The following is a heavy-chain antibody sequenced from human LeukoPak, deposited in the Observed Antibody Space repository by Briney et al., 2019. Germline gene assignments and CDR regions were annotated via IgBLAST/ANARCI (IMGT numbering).Heavy chain of an antibody. CDR1: GGSISSYY. CDR2: IYYSGST. Sequence: SETLSLTCTVSGGSISSYYWSWIRQPPGKGLEWIGYIYYSGSTNYNPSLKSRVTISVDTSKNQFSLKLSSVTAADTAVYYCARAYCGGDCYIGAFDIWGQGTMVTVSS. J-gene: IGHJ3*02. V-gene: IGHV4-59*01. CDR3: ARAYCGGDCYIGAFDI. D-gene: IGHD2-21*02.